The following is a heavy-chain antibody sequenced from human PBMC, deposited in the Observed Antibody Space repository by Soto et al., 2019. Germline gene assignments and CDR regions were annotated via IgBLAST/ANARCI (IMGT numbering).Heavy chain of an antibody. CDR3: ATRGYDSSGYYYFDY. CDR2: IYYSGST. J-gene: IGHJ4*02. CDR1: GGSISSYY. V-gene: IGHV4-59*08. D-gene: IGHD3-22*01. Sequence: SETLSLTCTVSGGSISSYYWSWIRQPPGKGLERIGYIYYSGSTNYNPSLKSRVTISVDTSKNQFSLKLSSVTAADTAVYYCATRGYDSSGYYYFDYWGQGTLVTVSS.